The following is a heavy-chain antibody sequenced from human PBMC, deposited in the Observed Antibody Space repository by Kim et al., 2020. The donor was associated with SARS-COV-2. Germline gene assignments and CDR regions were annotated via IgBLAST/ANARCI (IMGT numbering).Heavy chain of an antibody. Sequence: GGSLRLSCAASGFTFSSYGMHWVRQAPGKGLEWVAVISYDGSNKYYADSVKGRFTISRDNSKNTLYLQMNSLRAEDTALYYCAKDLQQLPIDYWGQGTLVTVSS. V-gene: IGHV3-30*18. CDR2: ISYDGSNK. CDR3: AKDLQQLPIDY. CDR1: GFTFSSYG. J-gene: IGHJ4*02. D-gene: IGHD6-13*01.